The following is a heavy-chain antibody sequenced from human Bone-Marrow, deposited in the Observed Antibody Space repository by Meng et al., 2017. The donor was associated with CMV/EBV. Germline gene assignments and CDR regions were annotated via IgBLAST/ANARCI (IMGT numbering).Heavy chain of an antibody. CDR1: GFTFSSYA. Sequence: QVQLVESGGGVVQPGRSVSLSCAASGFTFSSYAMHWVRQAPGKGLEWVAVISYDGSNKYYADSVKGRFTISRDNSKNTLYLQMNSLRAEDTAVYYCARDRVAGTGNLDYWGQGTLVTVAS. D-gene: IGHD6-19*01. V-gene: IGHV3-30-3*01. CDR2: ISYDGSNK. CDR3: ARDRVAGTGNLDY. J-gene: IGHJ4*02.